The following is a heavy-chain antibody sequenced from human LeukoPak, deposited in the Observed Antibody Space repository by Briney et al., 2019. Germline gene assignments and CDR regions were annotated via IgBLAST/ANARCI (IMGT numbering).Heavy chain of an antibody. CDR3: AKGLYDYALDV. CDR1: GFSFSDYS. J-gene: IGHJ6*02. CDR2: IGARDGRT. V-gene: IGHV3-23*01. Sequence: GGSLRLSCAASGFSFSDYSMNWVRQAPGKGLDWVALIGARDGRTYYADPVKGRFTISRDNFKNTLYLQMNSLRAEDTAIYYCAKGLYDYALDVWGQGTAVTVSS.